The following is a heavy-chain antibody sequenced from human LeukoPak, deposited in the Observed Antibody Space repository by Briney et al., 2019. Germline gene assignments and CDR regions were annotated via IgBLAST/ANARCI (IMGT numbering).Heavy chain of an antibody. Sequence: GGSLRLSCAASGFTFSSYWMSWVRQAPGKGLEWVANIKQDGSEKYYVDSVKGRFTISRDNAKNSLYLQMNSLRAEDTAVYYCANYYDSSGYPGAGWGQGTLVTVSS. J-gene: IGHJ4*02. D-gene: IGHD3-22*01. CDR1: GFTFSSYW. CDR3: ANYYDSSGYPGAG. V-gene: IGHV3-7*01. CDR2: IKQDGSEK.